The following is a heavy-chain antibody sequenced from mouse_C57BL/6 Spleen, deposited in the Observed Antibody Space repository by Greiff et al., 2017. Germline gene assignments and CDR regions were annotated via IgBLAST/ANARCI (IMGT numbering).Heavy chain of an antibody. Sequence: EVKLVESGGGLVQSGRSLRLSCATSGFTFSDFYMEWVRQAPGKGLEWIAASRNKANDYTTEYSASVKGRFIVSRDTSQSILYLQMNALRAEDTAIYYCARDAPYYYGSSYAHWYFDVWGTGTTVTVSS. CDR1: GFTFSDFY. J-gene: IGHJ1*03. CDR3: ARDAPYYYGSSYAHWYFDV. V-gene: IGHV7-1*01. D-gene: IGHD1-1*01. CDR2: SRNKANDYTT.